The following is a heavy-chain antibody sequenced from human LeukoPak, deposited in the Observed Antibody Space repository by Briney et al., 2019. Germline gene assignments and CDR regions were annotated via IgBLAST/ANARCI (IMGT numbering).Heavy chain of an antibody. V-gene: IGHV3-48*04. CDR3: ARFGGWEPPDY. J-gene: IGHJ4*02. D-gene: IGHD1-26*01. CDR1: GFPFSSYS. CDR2: ISSSSSTI. Sequence: GSLRLSCAASGFPFSSYSMNWVRQAPGKGLEWVSYISSSSSTIYYADSVKGRFTISRDNAKNSLYLQMNSLRAEDTAVYYCARFGGWEPPDYWGQGTLVTVSS.